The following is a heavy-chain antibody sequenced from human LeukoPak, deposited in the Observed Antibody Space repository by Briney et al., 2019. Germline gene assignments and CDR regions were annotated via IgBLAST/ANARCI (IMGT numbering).Heavy chain of an antibody. CDR2: IYYSGST. CDR3: ARVGIAFGGEYYLDY. CDR1: GGSISSSSYY. Sequence: PSETLSLTCTVSGGSISSSSYYWGWIRQPLGKGLEWIGSIYYSGSTYYNPSLKSRVTISVDTSKNQFSLKLSSVTAADTAVYYCARVGIAFGGEYYLDYWGQGTLVTVSS. V-gene: IGHV4-39*01. D-gene: IGHD3-16*01. J-gene: IGHJ4*02.